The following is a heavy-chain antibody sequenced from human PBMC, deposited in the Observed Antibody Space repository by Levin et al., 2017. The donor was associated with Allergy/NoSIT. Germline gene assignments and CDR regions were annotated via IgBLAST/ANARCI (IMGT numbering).Heavy chain of an antibody. V-gene: IGHV3-13*01. Sequence: GGSLRLSCAASGFTFSSYDMHWVRQATGKGLEWVSAIGTAGDTYYPGSVKGRFTISRENAKNSLYLQMNSLRAGDTAVYYCARAGRDIVVVPAAKAAATYYYYYGMDVWGQGTTVTVSS. CDR1: GFTFSSYD. CDR2: IGTAGDT. J-gene: IGHJ6*02. CDR3: ARAGRDIVVVPAAKAAATYYYYYGMDV. D-gene: IGHD2-2*01.